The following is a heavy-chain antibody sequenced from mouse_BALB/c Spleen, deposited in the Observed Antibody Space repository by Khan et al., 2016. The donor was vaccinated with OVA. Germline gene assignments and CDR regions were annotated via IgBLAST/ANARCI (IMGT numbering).Heavy chain of an antibody. CDR3: ARRGLRWDFDY. CDR1: GYTFINYW. Sequence: QVQLQQSGAELAKPGASVKMSCKASGYTFINYWILWIKQRPGQGLEWIGYINPSTGYTEYNQNFKDKATLTADKSSSTAYMQLSNLTSEDSTFYYCARRGLRWDFDYWGQGTTLTVSS. J-gene: IGHJ2*01. CDR2: INPSTGYT. D-gene: IGHD1-1*01. V-gene: IGHV1-7*01.